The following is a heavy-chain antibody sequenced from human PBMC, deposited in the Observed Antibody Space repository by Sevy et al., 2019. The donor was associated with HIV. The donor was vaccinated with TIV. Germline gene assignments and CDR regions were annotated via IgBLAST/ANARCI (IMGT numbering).Heavy chain of an antibody. Sequence: GGSLRLSCVASGFNLENFWMNWVRQAPGKGLEWVANIRQDGSEIYYVASVKSRFTISRDNARNLVYLQMNSLRVEDTALYYCVRAIQSDGSFWGQGALVTV. CDR3: VRAIQSDGSF. CDR1: GFNLENFW. D-gene: IGHD6-19*01. V-gene: IGHV3-7*01. CDR2: IRQDGSEI. J-gene: IGHJ4*02.